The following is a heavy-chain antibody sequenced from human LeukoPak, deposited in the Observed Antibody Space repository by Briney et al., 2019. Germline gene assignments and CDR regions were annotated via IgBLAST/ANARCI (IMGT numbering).Heavy chain of an antibody. D-gene: IGHD2-2*01. CDR1: GGSFSGYY. J-gene: IGHJ6*02. Sequence: SETLSLTCAVYGGSFSGYYWSWIRQPPGKGLEWIGYIYYSGSTYYNPSLKSRVTISVDTSKNQFSLKLSSVTAADTAVYYCAREPLGYCSSTSCYGYYYGMDVWGQGTTVTVSS. CDR3: AREPLGYCSSTSCYGYYYGMDV. V-gene: IGHV4-30-4*08. CDR2: IYYSGST.